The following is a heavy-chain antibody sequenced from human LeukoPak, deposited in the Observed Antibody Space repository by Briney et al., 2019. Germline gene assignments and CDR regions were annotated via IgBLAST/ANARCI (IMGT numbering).Heavy chain of an antibody. V-gene: IGHV3-23*01. CDR1: GFTFSGYT. CDR2: ISGSGGST. J-gene: IGHJ4*02. CDR3: AKADIVVVPADY. Sequence: GGSLRLSCAASGFTFSGYTMSWVRQAPGKGLEWVSAISGSGGSTYYADSVKGRFTISGDNSKNTLYLQMNSLRAEDTAVYYCAKADIVVVPADYWGQGTLVTVSS. D-gene: IGHD2-2*01.